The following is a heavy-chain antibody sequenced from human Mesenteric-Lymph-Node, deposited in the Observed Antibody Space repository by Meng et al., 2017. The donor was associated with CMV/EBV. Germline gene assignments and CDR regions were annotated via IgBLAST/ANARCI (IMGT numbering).Heavy chain of an antibody. D-gene: IGHD3-3*01. V-gene: IGHV3-53*01. CDR2: IYSGGST. CDR1: GFTVSSNY. Sequence: GESLKISCAASGFTVSSNYMSWVRQAPGKGLEWASVIYSGGSTYYADSVKGRFTISRDNSKNTLYLQMNSLRAEDTAVYYCARSPYDFWSGYYTSWFDPWGQGTLVTVSS. CDR3: ARSPYDFWSGYYTSWFDP. J-gene: IGHJ5*02.